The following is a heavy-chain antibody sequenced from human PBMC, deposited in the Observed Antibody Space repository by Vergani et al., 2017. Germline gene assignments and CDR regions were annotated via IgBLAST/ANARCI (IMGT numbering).Heavy chain of an antibody. CDR2: ISGRSNYI. V-gene: IGHV3-21*01. CDR1: GITFKNAW. D-gene: IGHD2-2*01. CDR3: ARGTDVXVPAAHARYNWFDP. J-gene: IGHJ5*02. Sequence: EVQVVESGGGLIKPGGSLRLSCVVSGITFKNAWINWVRQAPGKGLEWVSSISGRSNYIYYADSVKGRFTISRDNAKNSLYLQMNSLRAEDTAVYYCARGTDVXVPAAHARYNWFDPWGQGTLVTVSS.